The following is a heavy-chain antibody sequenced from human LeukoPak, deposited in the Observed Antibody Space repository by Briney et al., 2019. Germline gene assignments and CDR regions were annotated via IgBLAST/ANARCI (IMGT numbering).Heavy chain of an antibody. CDR3: AKFGLPYSIDL. CDR1: GFSFSTYA. J-gene: IGHJ3*01. D-gene: IGHD3/OR15-3a*01. Sequence: GGSLRLSCVASGFSFSTYAMGWVRQAPVKGLEWVASIRPDGSAVFYVDSVKGRFTFSRDNAKNSLDLQMNSLRAEDTALYYCAKFGLPYSIDLWGQGTMVTVSS. V-gene: IGHV3-7*01. CDR2: IRPDGSAV.